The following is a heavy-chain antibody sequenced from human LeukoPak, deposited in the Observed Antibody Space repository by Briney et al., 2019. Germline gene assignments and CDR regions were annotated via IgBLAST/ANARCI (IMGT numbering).Heavy chain of an antibody. CDR1: GFTFSSYA. J-gene: IGHJ6*02. Sequence: RPGGSLRLSCAASGFTFSSYAMSWVRQAPGKGLEWVSAISGSGGSTYYADSVKGRFTISRDNSKNTLYPQMNSLRAEDTAVYYCAREYCSGGSCYRPRYYGMDVWGQGTTVTVSS. D-gene: IGHD2-15*01. V-gene: IGHV3-23*01. CDR3: AREYCSGGSCYRPRYYGMDV. CDR2: ISGSGGST.